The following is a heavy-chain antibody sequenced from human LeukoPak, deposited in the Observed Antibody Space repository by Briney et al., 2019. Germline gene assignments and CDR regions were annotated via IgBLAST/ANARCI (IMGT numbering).Heavy chain of an antibody. V-gene: IGHV1-46*01. CDR1: GDTFTSDY. D-gene: IGHD1-26*01. CDR3: AGSSHQRNWFDP. Sequence: GASVKVSCKASGDTFTSDYMNWVRQAPGQGLEWMGIVHSSGGVIKYAQEFQDRVTMTRDTSTSTVYMELSSLRSEDTAAYYCAGSSHQRNWFDPWGQGTLVIVSS. CDR2: VHSSGGVI. J-gene: IGHJ5*02.